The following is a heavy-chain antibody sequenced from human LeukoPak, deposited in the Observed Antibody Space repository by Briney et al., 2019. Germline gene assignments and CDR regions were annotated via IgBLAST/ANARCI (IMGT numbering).Heavy chain of an antibody. CDR3: AKRVPYSSSSAYFDY. D-gene: IGHD6-6*01. CDR1: GFTFSSYG. J-gene: IGHJ4*02. CDR2: ISDSGSDT. Sequence: GVTLRLSCTVSGFTFSSYGVSWVRQAPGKGLEWVSAISDSGSDTYYADSVTGRFTISKDNSKNTLYLRMNGLRADDTAVYYCAKRVPYSSSSAYFDYWGQGTLVAVSS. V-gene: IGHV3-23*01.